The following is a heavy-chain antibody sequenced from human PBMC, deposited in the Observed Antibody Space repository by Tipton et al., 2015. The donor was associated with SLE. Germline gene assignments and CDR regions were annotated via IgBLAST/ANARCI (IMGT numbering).Heavy chain of an antibody. Sequence: TLSLTCTVSGGSISSSSYYWGWIRQPPGKGLEWIGSIYYSGSTYYNPSLKSRVTISVDTSKNQFSLKLSSVTAADTAVYYCASIAAAGTTFDYWGLGSRVTVSP. CDR2: IYYSGST. CDR1: GGSISSSSYY. J-gene: IGHJ4*02. CDR3: ASIAAAGTTFDY. D-gene: IGHD6-13*01. V-gene: IGHV4-39*07.